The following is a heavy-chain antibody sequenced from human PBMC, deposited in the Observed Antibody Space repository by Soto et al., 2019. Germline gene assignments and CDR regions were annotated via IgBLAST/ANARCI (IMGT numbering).Heavy chain of an antibody. CDR3: ARGWGYFDSSGFPYLYAMDV. CDR2: IKEDGSEK. D-gene: IGHD3-22*01. CDR1: GFTFSTYW. V-gene: IGHV3-7*01. J-gene: IGHJ6*02. Sequence: GGSLRLSCAASGFTFSTYWMSWVRQAPGKGLEWVANIKEDGSEKYYVDSVEGRFTISRDNAKNSLYLQMTSLRTEDTALYYCARGWGYFDSSGFPYLYAMDVWGQGTTVTVSS.